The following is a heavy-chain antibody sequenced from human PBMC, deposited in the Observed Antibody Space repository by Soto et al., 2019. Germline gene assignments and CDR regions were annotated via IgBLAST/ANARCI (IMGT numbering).Heavy chain of an antibody. CDR1: GFKFDDYA. CDR2: ITWDGRTP. CDR3: TKTDHGHAFDV. V-gene: IGHV3-43D*04. J-gene: IGHJ3*01. Sequence: PGGSLRLSCATSGFKFDDYAVGWVRQAPGKGLEWVSLITWDGRTPYYADSVQGRFTISRDNRENSLYLQMNSLRVEDTALYYCTKTDHGHAFDVWGQGTMVTVSS. D-gene: IGHD2-21*02.